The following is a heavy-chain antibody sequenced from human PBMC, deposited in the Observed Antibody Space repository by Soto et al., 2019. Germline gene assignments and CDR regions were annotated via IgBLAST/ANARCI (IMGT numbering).Heavy chain of an antibody. CDR1: GYTFTSYG. J-gene: IGHJ3*02. Sequence: QVQLVQSGAEVKKPGASVKVSCKASGYTFTSYGISWVRQAPGQGLEWMGWISAYNGNTNYAQKLQGRVTLTTDTSTSTAYRELRSLRSDDTAVYYCARVRLTMIGGDAFDIWGQGTMVTVSS. D-gene: IGHD3-22*01. CDR2: ISAYNGNT. CDR3: ARVRLTMIGGDAFDI. V-gene: IGHV1-18*01.